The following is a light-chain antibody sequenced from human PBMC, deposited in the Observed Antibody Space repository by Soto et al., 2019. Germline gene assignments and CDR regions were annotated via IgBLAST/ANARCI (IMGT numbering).Light chain of an antibody. CDR2: GTS. CDR1: QSGFSRY. J-gene: IGKJ1*01. CDR3: QHYDSSPTWK. V-gene: IGKV3-20*01. Sequence: EIVLTQSPGTLSLSPGERATLSCRASQSGFSRYLAWYQHKPGQPPRLLIYGTSTRATGMPDRFSGSGSGTDFTLTISRLEPEDFAVYYCQHYDSSPTWKFGQGTQVQIK.